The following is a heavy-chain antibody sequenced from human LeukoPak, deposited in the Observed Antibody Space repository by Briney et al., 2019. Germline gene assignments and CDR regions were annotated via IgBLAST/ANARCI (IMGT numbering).Heavy chain of an antibody. CDR2: IRSKANSYAT. Sequence: GGSLRLSCAASGFTFSGSDMHWVRQASGKGLEWVGRIRSKANSYATAYAASVKGRFTISRDDSKNTAYLQMNSLKTEDTALYYCTRYYGDYPFDPWGQGTLVTVSS. CDR3: TRYYGDYPFDP. D-gene: IGHD4-17*01. CDR1: GFTFSGSD. V-gene: IGHV3-73*01. J-gene: IGHJ5*02.